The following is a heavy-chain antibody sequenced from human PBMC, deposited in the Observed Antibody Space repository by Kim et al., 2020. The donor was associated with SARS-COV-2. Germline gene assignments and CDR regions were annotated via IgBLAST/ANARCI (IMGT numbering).Heavy chain of an antibody. D-gene: IGHD6-19*01. Sequence: SQTLSLTCAISGDSVSSNSAAWDWIRQSPSRGLEWLGRTYYRSKWYNDYAVSVKSRITINPDTSKNQFSLQLNSVTPEDTAVYYCARGPVAVAGKRNWFDHWGQGTLVTVSS. CDR3: ARGPVAVAGKRNWFDH. CDR1: GDSVSSNSAA. J-gene: IGHJ5*02. CDR2: TYYRSKWYN. V-gene: IGHV6-1*01.